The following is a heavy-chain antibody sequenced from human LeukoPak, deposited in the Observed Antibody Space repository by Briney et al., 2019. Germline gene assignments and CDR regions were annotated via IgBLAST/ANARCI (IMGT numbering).Heavy chain of an antibody. CDR2: IYYSGST. V-gene: IGHV4-59*01. J-gene: IGHJ6*03. D-gene: IGHD6-13*01. CDR3: ARAGYSTSDYYYYMDV. CDR1: GGSISSYY. Sequence: SETLSLTCTVSGGSISSYYWSWIRQPPGKGLEWIGYIYYSGSTNYNPSLKSRVTISVDTSKNQFSLKLSSVTAADTAVYYCARAGYSTSDYYYYMDVWGKGTTVTISS.